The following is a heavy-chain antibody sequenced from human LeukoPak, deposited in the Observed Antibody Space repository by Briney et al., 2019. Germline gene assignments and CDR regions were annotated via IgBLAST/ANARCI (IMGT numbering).Heavy chain of an antibody. Sequence: AGVSLRLSCAASGFTFSSYSKNWVRQAPGKGLEWVSSISSSSSYIYYADSVKGRFTISRDNAKNSLYLQMNSLRAEDTAVYYCARDLRLMVRGVGPNYYGMDVWGQGTTVTVSS. CDR3: ARDLRLMVRGVGPNYYGMDV. V-gene: IGHV3-21*01. CDR2: ISSSSSYI. CDR1: GFTFSSYS. J-gene: IGHJ6*02. D-gene: IGHD3-10*01.